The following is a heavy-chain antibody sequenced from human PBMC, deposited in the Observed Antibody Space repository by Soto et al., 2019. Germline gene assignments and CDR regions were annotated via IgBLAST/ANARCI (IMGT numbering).Heavy chain of an antibody. V-gene: IGHV3-23*01. Sequence: EVQLLESGGDLVHPGGTLILSCVGSGYPFGDYAMRWVHQAPGKGLEWVSAIGPFEAHAPAYAASVKGRFTISRDNSRNILFLQMTILRAGDTGVYYCARDAIPYNGRDDAFDLWGQGTVLTVSS. CDR1: GYPFGDYA. CDR3: ARDAIPYNGRDDAFDL. J-gene: IGHJ3*01. CDR2: IGPFEAHAP. D-gene: IGHD2-8*01.